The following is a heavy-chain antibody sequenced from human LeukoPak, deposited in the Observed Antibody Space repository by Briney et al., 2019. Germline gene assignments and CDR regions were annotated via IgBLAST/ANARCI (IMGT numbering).Heavy chain of an antibody. D-gene: IGHD2-2*01. Sequence: GGSLRLSCVASGFTFDKYWMSWVRQAPGKGLEWVSAISGSGGSTYYADSVKGRFTISRDNSKNTLYLQMNSLRAEDTAVNYCAKELIVVVPAAILNYYYYGMDVWGQGTTVTVSS. J-gene: IGHJ6*02. CDR1: GFTFDKYW. V-gene: IGHV3-23*01. CDR3: AKELIVVVPAAILNYYYYGMDV. CDR2: ISGSGGST.